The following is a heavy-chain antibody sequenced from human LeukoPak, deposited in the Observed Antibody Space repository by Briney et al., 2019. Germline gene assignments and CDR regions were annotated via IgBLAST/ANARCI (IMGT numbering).Heavy chain of an antibody. CDR2: IYWDDDR. V-gene: IGHV2-5*05. D-gene: IGHD3-22*01. CDR3: AHRKNYYDSSVFDN. Sequence: RVSGPTLVNPTQTLTLTCTFSGFSLNTRGVGVGWIRQPPGRALEWLALIYWDDDRRYGPSLKSRLTITKDTSKNQVVLTITNMDPVDTATYFCAHRKNYYDSSVFDNWGQGTLVTVSS. CDR1: GFSLNTRGVG. J-gene: IGHJ4*02.